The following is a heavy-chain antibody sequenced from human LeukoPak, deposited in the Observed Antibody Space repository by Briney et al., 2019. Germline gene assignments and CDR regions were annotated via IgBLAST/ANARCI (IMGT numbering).Heavy chain of an antibody. CDR1: GYTFSSYD. CDR2: MNPNSGNT. J-gene: IGHJ4*02. V-gene: IGHV1-8*01. Sequence: ASVKVSCKASGYTFSSYDINWVRQATGRGLEWMGWMNPNSGNTGYAQKFQGRVTMTRNTSISTAYMELSSLTSEDTAVYYCARAAGRSGYYYVSIWGQGTLVTVST. D-gene: IGHD3-22*01. CDR3: ARAAGRSGYYYVSI.